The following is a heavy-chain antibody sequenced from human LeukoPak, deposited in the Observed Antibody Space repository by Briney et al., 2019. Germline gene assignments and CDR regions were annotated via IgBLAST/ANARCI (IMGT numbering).Heavy chain of an antibody. CDR3: AAGAPGIVGATTLDY. V-gene: IGHV1-2*02. J-gene: IGHJ4*02. Sequence: ASVKVSCKASGYTLSDYYMHWVRQAPGQGLEWMGWINPNSGDTNYAQKFQERVTITRDMSTSTAYMELSSLRSEDTAVYYCAAGAPGIVGATTLDYWGQGTLVTVSS. CDR2: INPNSGDT. CDR1: GYTLSDYY. D-gene: IGHD1-26*01.